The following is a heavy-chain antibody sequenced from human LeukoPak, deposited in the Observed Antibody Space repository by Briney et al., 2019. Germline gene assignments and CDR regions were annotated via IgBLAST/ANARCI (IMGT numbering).Heavy chain of an antibody. V-gene: IGHV3-21*01. CDR3: ARDLETQVDY. CDR2: ISSSSSYI. Sequence: GGSLRLSCAASGFTFSSYSMNWVRQAPGKGVEWVSSISSSSSYIYYADSVKGRFTISRDNAKNSLYLQMNSLRAEDTAVYYCARDLETQVDYWGQGTLVTVSS. J-gene: IGHJ4*02. CDR1: GFTFSSYS.